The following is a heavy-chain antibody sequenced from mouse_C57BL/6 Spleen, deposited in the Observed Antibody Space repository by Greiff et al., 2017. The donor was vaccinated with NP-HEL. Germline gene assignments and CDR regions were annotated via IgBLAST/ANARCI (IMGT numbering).Heavy chain of an antibody. Sequence: EVQLQESGPELVKPGASVKISCKASGYSFTGYYMNWVKQSPGKSLEWIGEINPSTGGTTYNQKFKAKATLTVDKSSSTAYMQLKSLTSEDSAVYYCARIEYFDVWGTGTTVTVSS. CDR2: INPSTGGT. CDR1: GYSFTGYY. CDR3: ARIEYFDV. V-gene: IGHV1-42*01. J-gene: IGHJ1*03.